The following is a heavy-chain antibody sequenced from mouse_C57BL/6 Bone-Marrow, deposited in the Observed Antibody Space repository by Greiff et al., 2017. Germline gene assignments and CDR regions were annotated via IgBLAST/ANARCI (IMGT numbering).Heavy chain of an antibody. Sequence: QVQLQQPGAELVMPGASVKLSCKASGYTFTSYWMHWVKQRPGQGLEWIGEIDPSDSYTNYNQKFKGKSTLTVDKSSSTAYMQISSLTSEDSAVYYCARAGRDFDYWGQGTTLTVSS. CDR2: IDPSDSYT. CDR1: GYTFTSYW. CDR3: ARAGRDFDY. J-gene: IGHJ2*01. V-gene: IGHV1-69*01.